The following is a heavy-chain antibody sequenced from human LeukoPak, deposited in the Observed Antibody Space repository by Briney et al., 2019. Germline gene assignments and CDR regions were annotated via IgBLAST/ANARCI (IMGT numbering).Heavy chain of an antibody. CDR1: GYTFTGYY. Sequence: ASVKVSCKASGYTFTGYYIHWVRQAPGQGLEWMGWINPNSGGTNYVQKFQGRVTMTRDTSISTAYMELSRLRSGDTAVYYCARGAVARTEGYYSDYWGQGTLVTVSS. V-gene: IGHV1-2*02. J-gene: IGHJ4*02. CDR3: ARGAVARTEGYYSDY. D-gene: IGHD5-12*01. CDR2: INPNSGGT.